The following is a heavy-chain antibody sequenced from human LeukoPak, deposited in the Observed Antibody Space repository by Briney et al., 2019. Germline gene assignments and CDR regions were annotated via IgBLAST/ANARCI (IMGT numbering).Heavy chain of an antibody. Sequence: ASVKVSCKASGYTFTGYYMHWVRQAPGQGLEWMGRINPNSGGTNYAQKFQGRVTMTRDTSISTAYMELSRLRSDDTAVYYCARFDCSGGSCHGKFDPWGQGTLVTVSS. J-gene: IGHJ5*02. V-gene: IGHV1-2*06. D-gene: IGHD2-15*01. CDR3: ARFDCSGGSCHGKFDP. CDR2: INPNSGGT. CDR1: GYTFTGYY.